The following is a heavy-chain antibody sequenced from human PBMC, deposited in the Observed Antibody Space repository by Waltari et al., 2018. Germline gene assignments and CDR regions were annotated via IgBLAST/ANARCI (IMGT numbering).Heavy chain of an antibody. V-gene: IGHV4-34*01. D-gene: IGHD3-3*01. CDR3: ARGLKNYDFWSGYYPNLYYYYGMDV. CDR1: GGSFSGYY. J-gene: IGHJ6*02. CDR2: INHSGST. Sequence: QVQLQQWGAGLLKPSETLSLTCAVYGGSFSGYYWSWIRQPPGKGLEWMGEINHSGSTNYNPSLKSRVTISVDTSKNQFSLKLSSVTAADTAVYYCARGLKNYDFWSGYYPNLYYYYGMDVWGQGTTVTVSS.